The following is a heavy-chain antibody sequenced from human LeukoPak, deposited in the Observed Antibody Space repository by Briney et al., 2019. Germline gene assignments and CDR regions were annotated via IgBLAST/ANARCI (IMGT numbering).Heavy chain of an antibody. V-gene: IGHV4-59*01. CDR3: ARVAEDRRYGMDV. CDR2: IFYSGST. CDR1: GGSISGSY. Sequence: SETLSLTCTVSGGSISGSYWTWIRQPPGKGLEWIGYIFYSGSTNYNSSLKSRVTISVDTSKNQFSLKLSSVTAADTAVYYCARVAEDRRYGMDVWGQGTTVTVSS. J-gene: IGHJ6*02.